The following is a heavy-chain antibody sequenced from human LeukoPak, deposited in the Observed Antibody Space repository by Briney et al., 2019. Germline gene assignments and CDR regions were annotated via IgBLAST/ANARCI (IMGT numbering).Heavy chain of an antibody. J-gene: IGHJ4*02. V-gene: IGHV3-23*01. CDR3: ASLGGGFFGEFFQRPSDY. Sequence: PGGSLRLSCAASGFTFSNYAMSWVRQAPGKGLEWVSGSGRSTYYADSVKGRFTISRDNSRNTLYLQMNSLRAGDTAVYFCASLGGGFFGEFFQRPSDYWGQGTLVAVSS. CDR1: GFTFSNYA. CDR2: SGRST. D-gene: IGHD3-10*01.